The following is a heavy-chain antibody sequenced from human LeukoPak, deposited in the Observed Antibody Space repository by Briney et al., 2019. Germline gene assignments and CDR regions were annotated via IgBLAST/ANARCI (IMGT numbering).Heavy chain of an antibody. CDR1: GFTFSSYW. Sequence: GGSLRLSCAASGFTFSSYWMHWVRQAPGKGLVWVSRINSDGSSTSYADSVKGRFTISRDNSKNTLYLQMNSLRAEDTAVYYCAKRVKQADPDYWGQGTLVTVSS. CDR3: AKRVKQADPDY. V-gene: IGHV3-74*01. J-gene: IGHJ4*02. CDR2: INSDGSST. D-gene: IGHD1/OR15-1a*01.